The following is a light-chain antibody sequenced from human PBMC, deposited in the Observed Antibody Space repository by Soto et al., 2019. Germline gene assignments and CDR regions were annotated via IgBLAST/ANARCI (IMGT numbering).Light chain of an antibody. J-gene: IGKJ1*01. CDR3: QQYNHWPQT. V-gene: IGKV3-15*01. Sequence: EIVMTQSPATLSVSPWGRATLSCRASQWVASNLAWYQQKPGQAPRLLIYGASTRAPGIPARFSGSGSGTEFTLTISSLQSEDFAVYHCQQYNHWPQTFGQGTKVDIK. CDR1: QWVASN. CDR2: GAS.